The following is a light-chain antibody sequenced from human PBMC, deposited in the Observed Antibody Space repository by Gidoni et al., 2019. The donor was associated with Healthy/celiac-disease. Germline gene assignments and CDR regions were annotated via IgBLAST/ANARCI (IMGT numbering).Light chain of an antibody. Sequence: SYELTQPPSVSVSPGQTARITCSGDALPKQYAYWYQQKPGQAPVLVIYKDSERPSGIPERFSGSSSGTTVTLTISGVQAEDEADYYCQSADSRGTYWVVGGGTKLTVL. CDR2: KDS. V-gene: IGLV3-25*02. CDR3: QSADSRGTYWV. CDR1: ALPKQY. J-gene: IGLJ2*01.